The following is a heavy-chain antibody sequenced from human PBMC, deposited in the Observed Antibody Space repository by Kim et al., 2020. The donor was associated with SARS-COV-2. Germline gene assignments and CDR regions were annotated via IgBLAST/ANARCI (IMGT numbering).Heavy chain of an antibody. CDR3: AIVWTYDTEGY. V-gene: IGHV4-38-2*02. Sequence: SETLSLTCTVSGYSISSGYYWGWIRQPPRKGLEWIGTIYYTGSTYYHPSPKSRVTISVDTSNNQFSLNLSSVTAADTAVYYCAIVWTYDTEGYWGQGTLVIVSS. J-gene: IGHJ4*02. D-gene: IGHD3-22*01. CDR2: IYYTGST. CDR1: GYSISSGYY.